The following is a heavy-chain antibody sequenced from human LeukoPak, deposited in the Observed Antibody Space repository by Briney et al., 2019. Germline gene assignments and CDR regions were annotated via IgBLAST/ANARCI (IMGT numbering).Heavy chain of an antibody. V-gene: IGHV3-30*04. CDR2: ISYDGSNK. CDR1: GFTFSSYA. J-gene: IGHJ4*02. CDR3: ASGYYTH. D-gene: IGHD2-15*01. Sequence: PGRSLRLSCAASGFTFSSYAMHWVCQAPGKGLEWVAVISYDGSNKYYADSVKGRFTISRDNSKNTLYLQMNSLRAEDTAVYYCASGYYTHWGQGTLVTVSS.